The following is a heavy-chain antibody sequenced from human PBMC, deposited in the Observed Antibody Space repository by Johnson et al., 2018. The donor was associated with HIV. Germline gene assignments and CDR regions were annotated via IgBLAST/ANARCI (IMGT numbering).Heavy chain of an antibody. CDR1: GFTFSSYD. CDR3: ARDRRDDLYSHQLVLRGQNAFDI. V-gene: IGHV3-13*01. Sequence: VESGGGLVQPGGSLRLSCAASGFTFSSYDMHWVRQATGKGLEWVSAIGTAGDTYYPGSVKGRFTISRDTAQNSLYLQMNSLRAEDTAVYYCARDRRDDLYSHQLVLRGQNAFDIWGQGTMVTVSS. D-gene: IGHD1-26*01. CDR2: IGTAGDT. J-gene: IGHJ3*02.